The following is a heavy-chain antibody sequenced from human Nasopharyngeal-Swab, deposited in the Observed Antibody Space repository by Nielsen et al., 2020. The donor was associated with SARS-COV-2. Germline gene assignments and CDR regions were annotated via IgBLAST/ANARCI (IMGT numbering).Heavy chain of an antibody. J-gene: IGHJ4*02. CDR2: ISSSSSYI. CDR3: ASDRYSGSYYDY. CDR1: GFTFSSYS. Sequence: GESLKISCAASGFTFSSYSMKWVRQAPGKGLEWVSSISSSSSYIYYADSVKGRFTISRDNAKNSLYLQMNSLRAEDTAVYYCASDRYSGSYYDYWGQGTLVTVSS. V-gene: IGHV3-21*01. D-gene: IGHD1-26*01.